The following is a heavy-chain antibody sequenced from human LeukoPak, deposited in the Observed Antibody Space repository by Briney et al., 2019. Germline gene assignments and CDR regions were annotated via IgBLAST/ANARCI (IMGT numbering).Heavy chain of an antibody. V-gene: IGHV3-49*04. CDR1: GFTFSSYA. D-gene: IGHD3-3*01. J-gene: IGHJ4*02. Sequence: PGGSLRLSCAASGFTFSSYAMSWVRQAPGKGLEWVGFIRSKAYGGTTEYAASVKGRFTISRDDSKSIAYLQMNSLKTEDTAVYYCTRGGFLEWLFFDYWGQGTLVTVSS. CDR3: TRGGFLEWLFFDY. CDR2: IRSKAYGGTT.